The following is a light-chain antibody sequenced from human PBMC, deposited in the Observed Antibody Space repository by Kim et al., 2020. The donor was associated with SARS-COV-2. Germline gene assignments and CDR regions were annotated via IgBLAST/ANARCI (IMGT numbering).Light chain of an antibody. CDR1: NIGSKS. Sequence: ATGKTATITWGGNNIGSKSVHWYQQMPGQAPMLFIYFDKVRPSGIPERFSGSNYGTTATLTISRVEAGDEADYYCQVWDSRGAQYVFGSGTKVTVL. CDR3: QVWDSRGAQYV. J-gene: IGLJ1*01. CDR2: FDK. V-gene: IGLV3-21*04.